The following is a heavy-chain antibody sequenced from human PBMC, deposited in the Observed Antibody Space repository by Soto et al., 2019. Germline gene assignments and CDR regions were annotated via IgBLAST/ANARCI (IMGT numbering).Heavy chain of an antibody. D-gene: IGHD3-10*01. J-gene: IGHJ6*02. V-gene: IGHV3-23*01. CDR2: ISGSGATT. CDR3: AKGRGGAYYYYGLDV. Sequence: EVQLLESGGGLVQPGESLTLSCAASGFTFNTYAMTWARRAPGKGLEWVSAISGSGATTYVAASVKGRFTISRDNSKDTLYLQMNSLRAEDTAIYYCAKGRGGAYYYYGLDVWGQGTTVTVSS. CDR1: GFTFNTYA.